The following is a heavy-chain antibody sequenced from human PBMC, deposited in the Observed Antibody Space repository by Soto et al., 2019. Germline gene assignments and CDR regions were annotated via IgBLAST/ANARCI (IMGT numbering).Heavy chain of an antibody. Sequence: QVQLVESGGGVVQPGRSLRLSCAASGFTFSHYAMHWVRQAPGKGLEWVALMSYDGSNEYYADSVKGRFTISRDNSKNTLYLQMNSLRAEDTAVYYCAKDGSHNFAYWGQGNLVTVSS. J-gene: IGHJ4*02. CDR2: MSYDGSNE. V-gene: IGHV3-30*18. CDR1: GFTFSHYA. D-gene: IGHD1-26*01. CDR3: AKDGSHNFAY.